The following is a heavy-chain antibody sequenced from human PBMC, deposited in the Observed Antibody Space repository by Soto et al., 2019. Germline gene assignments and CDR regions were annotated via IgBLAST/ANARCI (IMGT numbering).Heavy chain of an antibody. CDR2: IKQDGSEK. CDR3: AREQLQVVIPDY. D-gene: IGHD6-13*01. J-gene: IGHJ4*02. CDR1: EFAFRSYW. Sequence: PGGSMRLSCAASEFAFRSYWMNWVRQAPGKGLEWVANIKQDGSEKYYVDSVKGRFTISRDNTKNSLYLQMNSLRAEDTAVYYCAREQLQVVIPDYRGQGTLVTVSS. V-gene: IGHV3-7*01.